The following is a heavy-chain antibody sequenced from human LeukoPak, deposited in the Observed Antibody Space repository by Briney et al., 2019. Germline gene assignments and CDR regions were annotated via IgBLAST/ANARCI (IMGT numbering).Heavy chain of an antibody. V-gene: IGHV3-33*01. CDR1: GFTFSSYG. CDR2: IWYDGSNK. CDR3: ARAGYCSGGSCDGIDV. D-gene: IGHD2-15*01. J-gene: IGHJ6*02. Sequence: PGRSLRLSFAASGFTFSSYGMHWVRQAPGKGLEWVVVIWYDGSNKYYADSVKGRFTISRDNSKNTLYLQMNSLRAEDTAVYYCARAGYCSGGSCDGIDVWGQGTTVTVSS.